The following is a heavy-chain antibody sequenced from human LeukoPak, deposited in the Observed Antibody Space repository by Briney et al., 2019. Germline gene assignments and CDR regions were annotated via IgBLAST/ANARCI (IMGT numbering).Heavy chain of an antibody. CDR1: GGSFSGYY. CDR3: ARAGRGYSYYYYYGMDV. J-gene: IGHJ6*02. V-gene: IGHV4-34*01. D-gene: IGHD5-18*01. CDR2: INHSGST. Sequence: KPSETLSLTCAAYGGSFSGYYWSWIRQPPGKGLEWIGEINHSGSTNYNPSLKSRVTISVDTSKNQFSLKLSSVTAADTAVYYCARAGRGYSYYYYYGMDVWGQGTTVTVSS.